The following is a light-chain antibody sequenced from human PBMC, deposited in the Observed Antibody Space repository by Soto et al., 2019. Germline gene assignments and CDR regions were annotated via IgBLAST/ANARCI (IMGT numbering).Light chain of an antibody. J-gene: IGKJ2*01. Sequence: DIQMTQSPSSLSASLGDRVTISCRASQGISTYLAWYQQKPGKAPTLLISDVSRLESGVPSRFSGSGSGTEFTLTISGLQPDDFATYYCHQYNYLHTFCQGTKLEIK. CDR1: QGISTY. CDR2: DVS. CDR3: HQYNYLHT. V-gene: IGKV1-5*01.